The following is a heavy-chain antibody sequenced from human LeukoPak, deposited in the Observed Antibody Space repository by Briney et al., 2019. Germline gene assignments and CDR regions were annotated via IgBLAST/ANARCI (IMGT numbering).Heavy chain of an antibody. CDR3: ARCQYNSSPDF. V-gene: IGHV3-11*03. CDR2: ISPTSDYT. CDR1: GFTFIDYS. Sequence: GSLRLSCAASGFTFIDYSMSWIRQAPGKGLELVSYISPTSDYTSYADSVKGRFTIFRDNAKNSLFLQMNSLRVEDTAVYYCARCQYNSSPDFWGQGTLVTVSS. J-gene: IGHJ4*02. D-gene: IGHD6-13*01.